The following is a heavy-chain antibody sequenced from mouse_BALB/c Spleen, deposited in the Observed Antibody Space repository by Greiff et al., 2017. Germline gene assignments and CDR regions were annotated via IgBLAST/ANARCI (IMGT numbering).Heavy chain of an antibody. CDR2: IWSGGST. V-gene: IGHV2-2*02. J-gene: IGHJ4*01. CDR3: ARNWRGLGAMDY. CDR1: GFSLTSYG. Sequence: VKLMESGPGLVQPSQSLSITCTVSGFSLTSYGVHWVRQSPGKGLEWLGVIWSGGSTDYNAAFISRLSISKDNSKSQVFFKMNSLQANDTAIYYCARNWRGLGAMDYWGQGTSVTVSS.